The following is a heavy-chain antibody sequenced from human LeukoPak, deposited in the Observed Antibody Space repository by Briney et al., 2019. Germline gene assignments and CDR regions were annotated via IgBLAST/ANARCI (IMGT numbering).Heavy chain of an antibody. J-gene: IGHJ4*02. Sequence: GGALRLSCAASGFTFSSYRMNWVRQAPGEGLEWVSSISSSSSYIYYADSVKGRFTISRDNAKNSLYLQMNSLRAEDTAVYYCAGIYYGSGSFDYWGQGTLVTVSS. CDR3: AGIYYGSGSFDY. V-gene: IGHV3-21*01. CDR1: GFTFSSYR. D-gene: IGHD3-10*01. CDR2: ISSSSSYI.